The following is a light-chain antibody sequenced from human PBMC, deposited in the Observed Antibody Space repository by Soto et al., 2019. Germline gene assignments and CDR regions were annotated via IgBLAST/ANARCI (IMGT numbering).Light chain of an antibody. CDR2: DAS. V-gene: IGKV3-11*01. J-gene: IGKJ5*01. CDR1: QSLSSSY. Sequence: EIVLTQSPGTLSLSPGERATLSCRASQSLSSSYLAWYQQKPGQAPRLLIYDASNRATGIPARFSGSGSGTDFTLTISSLEPEDFAVYYCQQRSNWPPAFGQGTRLEI. CDR3: QQRSNWPPA.